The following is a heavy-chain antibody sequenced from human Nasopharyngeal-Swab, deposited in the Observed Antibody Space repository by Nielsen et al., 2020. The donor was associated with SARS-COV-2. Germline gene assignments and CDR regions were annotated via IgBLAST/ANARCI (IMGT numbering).Heavy chain of an antibody. Sequence: GGSLRLSCAASGFTFSTYSMNWVRQAPGKGLEWVSGISSRSNYIYYADSVKGRFTISRDSAKNSLFLQMNSLRVEDTAVYYCANVWELPHYWGQGTLVTVSS. CDR1: GFTFSTYS. D-gene: IGHD1-26*01. CDR3: ANVWELPHY. V-gene: IGHV3-21*01. CDR2: ISSRSNYI. J-gene: IGHJ4*02.